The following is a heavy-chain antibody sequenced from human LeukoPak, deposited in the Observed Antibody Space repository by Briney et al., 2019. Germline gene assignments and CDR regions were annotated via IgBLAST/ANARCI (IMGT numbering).Heavy chain of an antibody. CDR1: GFAYSGSW. CDR2: IQRDGSSP. D-gene: IGHD3-16*01. V-gene: IGHV3-74*01. J-gene: IGHJ4*02. CDR3: SRGHYGPDY. Sequence: GGSQRLVCTASGFAYSGSWMHWGRQAPGKGLEWVSGIQRDGSSPTYADSVKGRFTISRDNAKGSVYLQVNILRAEDTAVYYCSRGHYGPDYWGQRTLVTVSS.